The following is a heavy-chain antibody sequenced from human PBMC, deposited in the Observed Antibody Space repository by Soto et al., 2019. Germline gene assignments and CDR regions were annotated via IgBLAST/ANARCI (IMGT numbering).Heavy chain of an antibody. D-gene: IGHD3-10*01. CDR3: ARDLQVVVRGGYYYYYYMEV. J-gene: IGHJ6*03. Sequence: ASVKVSCKASGYTFTSYAMHWVRQAPGQRLEWMGWINAGNGNTKYSQKFQGRVTITRDTSASTAYMELSSLRSEDTAVYYCARDLQVVVRGGYYYYYYMEVWGKGTTVTVSS. V-gene: IGHV1-3*01. CDR1: GYTFTSYA. CDR2: INAGNGNT.